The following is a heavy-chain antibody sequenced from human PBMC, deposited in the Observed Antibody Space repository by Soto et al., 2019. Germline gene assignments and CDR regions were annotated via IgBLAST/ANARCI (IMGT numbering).Heavy chain of an antibody. V-gene: IGHV3-23*01. J-gene: IGHJ2*01. Sequence: EVQLLESGGGLVQPGGSLRLSCAASGFTFISYAMNWVRQAPGKGLQWVSAISGGGDATFYADSGKGRFTISRDNSRNTVTLQMNSLGADDTAVYYCARKVQGSNTRPDYWYFDLWGRGTLVTVSS. CDR2: ISGGGDAT. CDR1: GFTFISYA. CDR3: ARKVQGSNTRPDYWYFDL. D-gene: IGHD3-10*01.